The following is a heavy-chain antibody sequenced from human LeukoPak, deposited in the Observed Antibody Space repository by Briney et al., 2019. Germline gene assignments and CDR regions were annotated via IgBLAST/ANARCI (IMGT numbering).Heavy chain of an antibody. J-gene: IGHJ4*02. CDR1: GFTFSSYG. Sequence: GRSLRLSCAASGFTFSSYGMHWVRQAPGKGLEWVAVISYDGSNKYYADSVKGRFTISTDNSKNTLYLQMNSLRAEDTAVYYCAKPLHTYYDILTGPAYWGQGTLVTVSS. CDR3: AKPLHTYYDILTGPAY. V-gene: IGHV3-30*18. D-gene: IGHD3-9*01. CDR2: ISYDGSNK.